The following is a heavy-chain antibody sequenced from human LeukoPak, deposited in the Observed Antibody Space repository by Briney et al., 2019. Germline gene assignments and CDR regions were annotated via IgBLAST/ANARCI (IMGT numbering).Heavy chain of an antibody. V-gene: IGHV3-30*02. J-gene: IGHJ4*02. Sequence: PGGSLRLSCEASGFSFSKYGMHWVRQAPGKGLECMAYIRYDGINKYYADSMRGRITISRDNSKNTLYLQMNSLRPEDTAVYYCASNEGYWGQGTLVTVPS. CDR1: GFSFSKYG. CDR3: ASNEGY. CDR2: IRYDGINK.